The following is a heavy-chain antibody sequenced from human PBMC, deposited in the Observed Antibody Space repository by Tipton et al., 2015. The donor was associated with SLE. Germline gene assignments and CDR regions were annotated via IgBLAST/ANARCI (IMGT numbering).Heavy chain of an antibody. D-gene: IGHD4-17*01. CDR1: GFTFEDYG. V-gene: IGHV3-43*02. CDR2: ISWDGSRA. J-gene: IGHJ6*02. CDR3: SKDLRD. Sequence: SLRLSCAASGFTFEDYGMTWVRQAPGKGLQWVSLISWDGSRAYYEDSVKGRFTISRDNNKGSLDLQMNSLRVEDSGIYYCSKDLRDWGQGTTVTVSS.